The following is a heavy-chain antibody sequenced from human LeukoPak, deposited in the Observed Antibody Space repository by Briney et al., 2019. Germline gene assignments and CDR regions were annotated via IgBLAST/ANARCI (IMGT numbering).Heavy chain of an antibody. CDR2: IYHSGST. Sequence: KPSETLSLTCTVSGYSISSGYYWGWIRQPPGKGLEWIGSIYHSGSTYYNPSLKSRVTISVDTSKNQFSLKLSSVTAADTAVYYCARDRGVGVFDYWGQGTLVTVSS. CDR1: GYSISSGYY. J-gene: IGHJ4*02. D-gene: IGHD3-10*01. CDR3: ARDRGVGVFDY. V-gene: IGHV4-38-2*02.